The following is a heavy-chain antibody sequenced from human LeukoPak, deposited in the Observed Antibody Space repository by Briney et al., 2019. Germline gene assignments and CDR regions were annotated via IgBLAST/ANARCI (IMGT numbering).Heavy chain of an antibody. V-gene: IGHV3-48*03. CDR3: ARDSRSYDFWSGQGYYFDY. J-gene: IGHJ4*02. CDR1: GFTFSSYE. CDR2: ISSSGSTI. D-gene: IGHD3-3*01. Sequence: GGSLRLSCAASGFTFSSYEMNWVRQAPGKGLEWVSYISSSGSTINYADSVKGRFTISRDNAKNSLYLQMNSLRAEDTAVYYYARDSRSYDFWSGQGYYFDYWGQGTLVTVSS.